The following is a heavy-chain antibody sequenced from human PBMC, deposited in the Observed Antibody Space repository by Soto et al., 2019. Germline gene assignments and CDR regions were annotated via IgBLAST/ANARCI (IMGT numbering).Heavy chain of an antibody. V-gene: IGHV3-30*18. Sequence: VKLVESGGGVVQPGGSLRLSCAASGFTFNIYGMHWVRQAPDKGLEWVALISYDGSNQYYADSVKGRFTISRDNSKNTLFLQMNSLRADDTAVYYCAKDHASGQGSFDSGGQGTLVTVSS. CDR1: GFTFNIYG. CDR2: ISYDGSNQ. CDR3: AKDHASGQGSFDS. J-gene: IGHJ4*02.